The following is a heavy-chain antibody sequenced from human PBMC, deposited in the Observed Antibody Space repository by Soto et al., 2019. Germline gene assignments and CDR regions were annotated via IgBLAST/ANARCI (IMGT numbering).Heavy chain of an antibody. Sequence: SQTLSLTCAISGESVPRNSAAWNWIRQSPSRGLEWLGRTYYRSKWYNDYAVSVKSRITINPDTSKNQFSLQLNSVTPEDTAVYYCAGTAGPHHYYYGMDVWGQGTTVTVSS. CDR2: TYYRSKWYN. CDR3: AGTAGPHHYYYGMDV. J-gene: IGHJ6*02. CDR1: GESVPRNSAA. D-gene: IGHD1-1*01. V-gene: IGHV6-1*01.